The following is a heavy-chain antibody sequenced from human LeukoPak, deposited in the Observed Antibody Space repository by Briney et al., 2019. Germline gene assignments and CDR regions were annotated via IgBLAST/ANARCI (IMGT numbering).Heavy chain of an antibody. CDR1: GFTFSDYT. V-gene: IGHV3-48*01. J-gene: IGHJ4*02. CDR3: AREERSRY. D-gene: IGHD5-24*01. Sequence: GGSLRLSCAASGFTFSDYTMNWVRQAPGKGLEWVSYIGGSETTIFYADSVKGRFTISRDNAKNALYLQMNSLRAEDTAIYYCAREERSRYWGQGALVIVSS. CDR2: IGGSETTI.